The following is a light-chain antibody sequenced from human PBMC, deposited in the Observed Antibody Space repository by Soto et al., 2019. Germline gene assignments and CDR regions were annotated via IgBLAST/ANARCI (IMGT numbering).Light chain of an antibody. Sequence: ERVMTQSPATLSVSPGERATLSCRASQSVHSNLAWYQQKPGQAPRLLIYGASTRATGIPARFSGSGSGTEFTLTINNLQPEDFALYYCQQYNNWPVTFGGGTKVDIK. J-gene: IGKJ4*01. CDR2: GAS. CDR3: QQYNNWPVT. V-gene: IGKV3-15*01. CDR1: QSVHSN.